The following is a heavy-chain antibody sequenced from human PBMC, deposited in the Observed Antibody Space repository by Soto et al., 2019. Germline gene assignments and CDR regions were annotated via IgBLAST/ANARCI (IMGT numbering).Heavy chain of an antibody. D-gene: IGHD3-3*01. CDR3: AKDQRYDFWGTYDY. CDR2: ISGSGGNT. J-gene: IGHJ4*02. Sequence: GGSLRLSCAASGFTFSSYAMSWVRQAPGKGLEWVSAISGSGGNTYYADSVKGRFTISRDNSKNSLYLQMNSLRAEDTAVYYCAKDQRYDFWGTYDYWGQGTLVTVSS. CDR1: GFTFSSYA. V-gene: IGHV3-23*01.